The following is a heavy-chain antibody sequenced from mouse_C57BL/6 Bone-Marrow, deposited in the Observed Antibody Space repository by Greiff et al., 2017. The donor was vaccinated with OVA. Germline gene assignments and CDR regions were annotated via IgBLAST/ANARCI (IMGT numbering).Heavy chain of an antibody. D-gene: IGHD1-1*01. J-gene: IGHJ2*01. CDR2: IDPSDSYT. CDR1: GYTFTSYW. Sequence: VQLQQPGAELVMPGASVKLSCKASGYTFTSYWMHWVKQRPGQGLEWIGEIDPSDSYTNYNQKFKGKSTLTVDKSSSTAYMQLSSLTSEDSAVYYCARSVLLTIDDWGQGTTLTVSS. CDR3: ARSVLLTIDD. V-gene: IGHV1-69*01.